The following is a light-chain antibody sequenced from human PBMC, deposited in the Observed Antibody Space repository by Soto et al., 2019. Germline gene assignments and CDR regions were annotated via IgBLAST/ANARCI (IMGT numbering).Light chain of an antibody. V-gene: IGLV2-14*03. Sequence: QYAVTQPASVPGSPGQSFTISCAGTGSDLGAYKYVSWYQQHPDKAPKLILYEVIRRPSGVSNRFSGYESGNTASLTISGLLAEDEADYSCSSYANTSTLVFGTGTNVTVL. CDR3: SSYANTSTLV. CDR1: GSDLGAYKY. J-gene: IGLJ1*01. CDR2: EVI.